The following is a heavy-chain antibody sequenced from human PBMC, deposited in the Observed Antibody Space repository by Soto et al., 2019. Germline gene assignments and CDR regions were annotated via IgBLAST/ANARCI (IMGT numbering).Heavy chain of an antibody. CDR3: ARGPDHGDYGVYWYFDL. Sequence: QNFQGRVTITADRSTSTAYMELSSLRSEDTAVYYCARGPDHGDYGVYWYFDLWGRGTLVTVSS. J-gene: IGHJ2*01. D-gene: IGHD4-17*01. V-gene: IGHV1-69*04.